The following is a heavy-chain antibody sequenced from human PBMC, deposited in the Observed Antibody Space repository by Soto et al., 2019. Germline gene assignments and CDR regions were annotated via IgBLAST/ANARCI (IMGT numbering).Heavy chain of an antibody. CDR2: IYHSGST. D-gene: IGHD2-15*01. Sequence: QLQLQESGSGLVKPSQTLSLTCAVSGGSISSGGYSWSWIRQPPGKGLEWIGYIYHSGSTYYNPSLKSRVTISVDRSKNQFSLKLSSVTAADTAVYYCASAGYCSGGSCFERWENGAFDIWGQGTMVTVSS. CDR3: ASAGYCSGGSCFERWENGAFDI. CDR1: GGSISSGGYS. J-gene: IGHJ3*02. V-gene: IGHV4-30-2*01.